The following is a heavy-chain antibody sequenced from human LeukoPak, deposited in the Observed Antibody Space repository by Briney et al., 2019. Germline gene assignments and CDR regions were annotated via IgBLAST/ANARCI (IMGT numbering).Heavy chain of an antibody. V-gene: IGHV4-61*02. J-gene: IGHJ4*02. CDR1: GGSISSGSYY. CDR3: ARDGGSYPFDY. D-gene: IGHD1-26*01. Sequence: PSQTLSLTCTVSGGSISSGSYYWSWIRQPAGKGLEWIGRIYTSGSTNYNPSLKSRVTISVDTSKNQFSLKLSSVTAADTAVYYCARDGGSYPFDYWGQGTLVTVSS. CDR2: IYTSGST.